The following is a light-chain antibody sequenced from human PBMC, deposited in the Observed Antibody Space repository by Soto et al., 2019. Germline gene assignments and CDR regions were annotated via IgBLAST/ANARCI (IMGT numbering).Light chain of an antibody. CDR1: QSVSSSF. Sequence: EIVLTQSPGTLSLSPGERATLSCRASQSVSSSFLAWYQQKPGQTPRLLIYGASNRATGIPDRFSGSGSGTDFTLTSSRLGPEDFAVYYCQQYGTSPYTFGQGTKLEIK. V-gene: IGKV3-20*01. CDR2: GAS. CDR3: QQYGTSPYT. J-gene: IGKJ2*01.